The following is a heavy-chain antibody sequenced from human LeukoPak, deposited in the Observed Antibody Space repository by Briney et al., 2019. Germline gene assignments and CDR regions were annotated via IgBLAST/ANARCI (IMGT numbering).Heavy chain of an antibody. CDR1: GYTFTSYG. D-gene: IGHD3-10*01. CDR3: ARTSGTRFDY. J-gene: IGHJ4*02. CDR2: ISAYNGNT. V-gene: IGHV1-18*01. Sequence: ASVKVSCKASGYTFTSYGISWVRQAPGQGLEWMGWISAYNGNTNYAQKLQGRVTMTRDVSTSTVYMELSSLRSEDTAVYYCARTSGTRFDYWGQGTLVTVSS.